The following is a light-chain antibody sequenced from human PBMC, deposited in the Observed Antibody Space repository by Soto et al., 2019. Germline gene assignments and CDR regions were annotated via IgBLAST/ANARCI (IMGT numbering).Light chain of an antibody. CDR1: QSISSW. J-gene: IGKJ1*01. Sequence: DLQRTQSPSTLSASVGYRVTITCRASQSISSWLAWYQQKPGKAPELLIYKASSLEGGVPSRFSGSGSGTEFTLTISSLQPEDFATYYCQQYNNYWTFGQGTKVDIK. CDR3: QQYNNYWT. CDR2: KAS. V-gene: IGKV1-5*03.